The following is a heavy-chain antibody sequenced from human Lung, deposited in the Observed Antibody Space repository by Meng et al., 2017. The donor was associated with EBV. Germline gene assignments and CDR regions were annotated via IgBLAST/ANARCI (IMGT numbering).Heavy chain of an antibody. J-gene: IGHJ4*02. Sequence: QVQLVESGGXLVQPGEXXRLSCAASGLTFNDYYMSWIRQAPGKGLEWVSYISYSGSTIYYADSVKGRFTISRDNAKNSLYLQMNSLRAEDTAVYYCASTPGSYYDFWGQGTLVTVSS. CDR1: GLTFNDYY. V-gene: IGHV3-11*01. CDR2: ISYSGSTI. CDR3: ASTPGSYYDF. D-gene: IGHD3-10*01.